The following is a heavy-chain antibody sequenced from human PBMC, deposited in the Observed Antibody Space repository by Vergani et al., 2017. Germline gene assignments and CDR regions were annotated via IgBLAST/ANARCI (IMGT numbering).Heavy chain of an antibody. CDR3: ASPTRGHWCFDV. J-gene: IGHJ2*01. V-gene: IGHV4-34*01. D-gene: IGHD3-10*01. CDR2: INHSGST. Sequence: QVQPQQWGAGLLKPLETLSLTCAVYGGSFSGYYWRWIRQPPGKGLEWIGEINHSGSTYYNPSLKSRVTISVDTSKNQFSLKPSSVTAADTAVYYCASPTRGHWCFDVWGRGTLVTVSS. CDR1: GGSFSGYY.